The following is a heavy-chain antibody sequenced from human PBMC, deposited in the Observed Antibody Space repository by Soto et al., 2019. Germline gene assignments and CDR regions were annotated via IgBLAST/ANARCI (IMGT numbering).Heavy chain of an antibody. CDR1: GGSISSGGYY. CDR2: IYYSGST. Sequence: SETLSLTCTASGGSISSGGYYWSWIRQHPGKGLEWIGYIYYSGSTYYNPSLKSRVTISVDTSKNQFSLKLSSVTAADTAVYYCAQGGEQLWSIDYWGQGTLVTVSS. CDR3: AQGGEQLWSIDY. J-gene: IGHJ4*02. V-gene: IGHV4-31*03. D-gene: IGHD5-18*01.